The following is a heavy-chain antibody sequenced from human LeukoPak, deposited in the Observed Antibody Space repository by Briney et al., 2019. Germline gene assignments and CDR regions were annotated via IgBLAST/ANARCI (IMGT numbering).Heavy chain of an antibody. CDR2: INPSGGST. V-gene: IGHV1-46*03. J-gene: IGHJ4*02. Sequence: ASVKVSCKASGYTFTSYYMHWVRQAPGQGLEWMGIINPSGGSTSYAQKFQGSVTMTRDTSTSTVYMELSSLRSEDTAVYYCARDHYYDSSGYYSPFDYWGQGTLVTVSS. CDR1: GYTFTSYY. D-gene: IGHD3-22*01. CDR3: ARDHYYDSSGYYSPFDY.